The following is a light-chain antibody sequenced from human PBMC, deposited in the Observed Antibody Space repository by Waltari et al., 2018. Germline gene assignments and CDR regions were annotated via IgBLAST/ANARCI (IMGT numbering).Light chain of an antibody. CDR1: QGISSY. CDR2: AAT. J-gene: IGKJ3*01. Sequence: DIQMTQSPSSLSASVGDTVTITCRASQGISSYLNWFQQKPGKAPKLLIYAATTLQSGVPSRFSGSGSGTEFTFTISSLQPEDFAAYYCLQHNSYPFTFGPGTKLDIK. V-gene: IGKV1-17*01. CDR3: LQHNSYPFT.